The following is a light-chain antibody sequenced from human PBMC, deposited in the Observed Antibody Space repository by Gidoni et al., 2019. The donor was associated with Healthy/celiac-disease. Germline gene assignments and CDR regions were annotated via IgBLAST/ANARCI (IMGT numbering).Light chain of an antibody. CDR3: QAWDSSTVV. V-gene: IGLV3-1*01. J-gene: IGLJ2*01. Sequence: SYELTQPPSVSVSPGQTASITCSGDKLGDKSACWYQQKPGQSPVLVLYQYSKRPSGIPERFSGSSSGNTATLTVSGTQAMDEADYYCQAWDSSTVVFGGGTKLTVL. CDR1: KLGDKS. CDR2: QYS.